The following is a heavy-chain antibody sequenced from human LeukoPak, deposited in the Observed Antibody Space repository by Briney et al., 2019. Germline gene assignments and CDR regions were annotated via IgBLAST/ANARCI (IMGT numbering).Heavy chain of an antibody. V-gene: IGHV3-30*02. CDR2: IRYDGSNT. CDR3: TKGDRALYYGFSSFDY. D-gene: IGHD3-10*01. J-gene: IGHJ4*02. Sequence: GGSLRLSCAASGFIFSSYGMHWVRQAPGKGLEWVAFIRYDGSNTYYADFMKGRFTVSRDNSKNTLYLQMNSLRAEDTAVYYCTKGDRALYYGFSSFDYWGQGTLVTVSS. CDR1: GFIFSSYG.